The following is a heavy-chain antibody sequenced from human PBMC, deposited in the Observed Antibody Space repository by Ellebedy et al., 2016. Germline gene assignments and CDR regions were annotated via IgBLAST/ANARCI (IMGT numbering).Heavy chain of an antibody. Sequence: GESLKISXAASGGIFSGTSMNWVRQAPGKGLEWVANINQDGSEMHYVDSVKGRFTISRDNTKNSLYLQMNNLRSEDTAVYRCASAIDYWGQGTLVTVSS. CDR1: GGIFSGTS. CDR3: ASAIDY. V-gene: IGHV3-7*01. CDR2: INQDGSEM. J-gene: IGHJ4*02.